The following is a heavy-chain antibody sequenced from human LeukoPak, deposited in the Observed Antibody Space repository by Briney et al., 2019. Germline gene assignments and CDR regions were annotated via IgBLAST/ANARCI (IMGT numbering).Heavy chain of an antibody. CDR3: ARGSRVDSSGYYDDY. V-gene: IGHV4-34*01. CDR1: GGSFSGYY. Sequence: SETLTLTCAVYGGSFSGYYWSWIRQPPGKGLEWIGEINHSGSTNYNPSLKSRVTISVDTSKNQFSLKLSSVTAADTAVYYCARGSRVDSSGYYDDYWGQGTLATVSS. D-gene: IGHD3-22*01. J-gene: IGHJ4*02. CDR2: INHSGST.